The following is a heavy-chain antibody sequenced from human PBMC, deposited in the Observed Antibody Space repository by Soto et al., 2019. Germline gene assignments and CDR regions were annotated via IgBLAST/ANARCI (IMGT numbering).Heavy chain of an antibody. J-gene: IGHJ4*02. Sequence: ASVKVSCKASGYTFTSYGMNWVRQAPGQRLEWMGWISAYNGNTNYTQKFQGRVTITRDTSASTAYMEVSSLRSEDTAVYYCARAAYYYDSSGYYPGDYWGQGSLVTVSS. V-gene: IGHV1-3*01. CDR1: GYTFTSYG. CDR3: ARAAYYYDSSGYYPGDY. D-gene: IGHD3-22*01. CDR2: ISAYNGNT.